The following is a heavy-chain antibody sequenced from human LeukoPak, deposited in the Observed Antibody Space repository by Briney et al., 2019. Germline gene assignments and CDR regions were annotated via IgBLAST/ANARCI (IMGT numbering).Heavy chain of an antibody. CDR2: ISSSRSDT. CDR3: AREIPQQLVAMDV. V-gene: IGHV3-11*05. D-gene: IGHD6-13*01. Sequence: GGSLRLSCAASGFTFSDYYMSWIRQAPGKGLEWVSYISSSRSDTKYADSVKGRFTISRDNAKNSLYLQMNGLRAEDTAVYYCAREIPQQLVAMDVWGQGTTVTVSS. J-gene: IGHJ6*02. CDR1: GFTFSDYY.